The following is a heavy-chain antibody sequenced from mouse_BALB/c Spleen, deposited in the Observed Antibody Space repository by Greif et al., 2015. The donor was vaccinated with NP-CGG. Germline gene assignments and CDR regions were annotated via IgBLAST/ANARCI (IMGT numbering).Heavy chain of an antibody. Sequence: VQLQESGAELMKPGASVKISCKATGYTFSSYWIEWVKQRPGHGLEWIGEILPGSGSTNYNEKFKGKATFTADTSSNTAYMQLSSLTSEDSAVYYCAREGLRRGFAYWGQGTLVTVSA. CDR1: GYTFSSYW. D-gene: IGHD2-4*01. CDR2: ILPGSGST. V-gene: IGHV1-9*01. J-gene: IGHJ3*01. CDR3: AREGLRRGFAY.